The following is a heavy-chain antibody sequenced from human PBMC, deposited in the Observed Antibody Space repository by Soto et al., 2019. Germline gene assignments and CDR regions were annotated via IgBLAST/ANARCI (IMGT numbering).Heavy chain of an antibody. CDR1: GFTFSSYS. CDR2: ISRSSSTI. J-gene: IGHJ6*02. Sequence: EVQLVESGGGLVQPGGSLRLSCAASGFTFSSYSMNWVGQGPGKGLEWVSYISRSSSTIYYADSVKGRFTISRDNAKNSLSLQMNGLRAEDTAVYYCATSLHVWGQGTTVTVSS. CDR3: ATSLHV. V-gene: IGHV3-48*01.